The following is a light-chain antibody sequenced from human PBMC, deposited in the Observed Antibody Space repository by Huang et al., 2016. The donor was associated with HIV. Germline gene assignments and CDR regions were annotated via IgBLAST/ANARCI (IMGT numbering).Light chain of an antibody. CDR1: QPLLSTANNKFY. V-gene: IGKV4-1*01. Sequence: DIVMTQSPGSLTVSLGERASITCTSSQPLLSTANNKFYLVWYQQKPRQPPEALIYWAVNRESGGPELFSGSGSGTDFTLTISSLQAEDVALYYCQQYYSASITFGQGTRVEI. CDR2: WAV. J-gene: IGKJ5*01. CDR3: QQYYSASIT.